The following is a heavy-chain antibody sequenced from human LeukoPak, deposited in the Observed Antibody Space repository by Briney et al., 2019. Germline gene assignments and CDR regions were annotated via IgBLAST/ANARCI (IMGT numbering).Heavy chain of an antibody. Sequence: PPGGSLRLSCAASGFTVSSNYMSWVRQAPGEGLEWVSVIYSGGSTYYADSVKGRFTISRDNSKNTLYLQMNSLRAEDTAVYYCARDDSYGYGHWGQGTLVTVSS. CDR1: GFTVSSNY. V-gene: IGHV3-66*01. CDR2: IYSGGST. J-gene: IGHJ4*02. D-gene: IGHD5-18*01. CDR3: ARDDSYGYGH.